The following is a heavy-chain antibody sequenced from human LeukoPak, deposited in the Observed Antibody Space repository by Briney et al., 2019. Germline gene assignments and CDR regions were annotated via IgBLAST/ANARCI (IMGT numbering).Heavy chain of an antibody. CDR1: GYSFTSYW. V-gene: IGHV5-51*01. D-gene: IGHD3-3*01. CDR3: ARLSADDYDFWSGYLNAFDI. CDR2: IYPGDSDT. J-gene: IGHJ3*02. Sequence: GESLKISCKGSGYSFTSYWIGWVRQTPGKGLEWMGIIYPGDSDTRYSPSFQGQVTISADKSISTAYLQWSSLKASDTAMYYCARLSADDYDFWSGYLNAFDIWGQGTMVTVSS.